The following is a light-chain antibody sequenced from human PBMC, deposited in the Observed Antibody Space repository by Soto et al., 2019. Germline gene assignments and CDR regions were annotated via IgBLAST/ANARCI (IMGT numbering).Light chain of an antibody. CDR2: LNSDGSH. Sequence: QLVLTQSPSASASLGASVKLTCTLSSGHSSYAIAWHQQQPEKGPRYLMKLNSDGSHSKGDGIPDRFSGSSSGAERYLTISSLPSEDDADYYCQTWVTGIQVFGGGTKLTVL. V-gene: IGLV4-69*01. CDR3: QTWVTGIQV. CDR1: SGHSSYA. J-gene: IGLJ3*02.